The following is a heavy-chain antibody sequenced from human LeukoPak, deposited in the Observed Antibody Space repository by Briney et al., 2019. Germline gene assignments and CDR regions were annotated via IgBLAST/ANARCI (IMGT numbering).Heavy chain of an antibody. J-gene: IGHJ4*02. V-gene: IGHV3-23*01. CDR3: AKDGGLWVSAHWGDS. CDR2: ITTGDGNT. Sequence: QTGGSLRLSCTASGFTVSSYTMTWGRQAPGKGLKWVSTITTGDGNTYYADSVKGRFTVSRDDSKNTLYLQMNSLRAEDTAVYYCAKDGGLWVSAHWGDSWGRGTLVTVSS. CDR1: GFTVSSYT. D-gene: IGHD7-27*01.